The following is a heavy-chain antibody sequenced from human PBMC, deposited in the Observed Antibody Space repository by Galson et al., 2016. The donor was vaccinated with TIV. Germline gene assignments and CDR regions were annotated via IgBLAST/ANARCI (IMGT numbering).Heavy chain of an antibody. CDR2: ISDGGNT. CDR1: GLSVSINY. D-gene: IGHD6-19*01. J-gene: IGHJ6*02. V-gene: IGHV3-66*02. CDR3: ARDRAVDATYYYYYYGMDV. Sequence: SLRLSCAASGLSVSINYMTWIRQAPGKGLEWVSLISDGGNTYYAASVKGRFTISRDNSKNTIDLQMNSLRVEDTAVYYCARDRAVDATYYYYYYGMDVWGQGTAVTVSS.